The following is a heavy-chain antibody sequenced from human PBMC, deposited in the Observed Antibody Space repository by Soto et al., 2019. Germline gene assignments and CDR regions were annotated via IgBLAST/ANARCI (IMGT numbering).Heavy chain of an antibody. CDR3: AGVRPRFGYFSYTLNL. V-gene: IGHV1-18*01. CDR1: GYTFTNYG. CDR2: ISAYNGNT. D-gene: IGHD3-10*01. Sequence: ASVKVSCKASGYTFTNYGITWVRQAPGQGLEWMGWISAYNGNTHYTQRLQGRVTMTTDTSTSTAYMELRGLRSDDTAVYYCAGVRPRFGYFSYTLNLGGKGITVTAAS. J-gene: IGHJ6*03.